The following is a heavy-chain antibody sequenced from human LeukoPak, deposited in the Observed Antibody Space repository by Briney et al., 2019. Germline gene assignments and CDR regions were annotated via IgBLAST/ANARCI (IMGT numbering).Heavy chain of an antibody. CDR2: ISGTGTTI. V-gene: IGHV3-48*04. CDR1: GFTFSSYG. CDR3: ARGGLGSWTFDS. Sequence: GGSLRLSCAASGFTFSSYGMNWVRQAPRKGLEWVSYISGTGTTIYYADSVKGRFTISRDNAKYSLHLQMDSLRADDTAVYFCARGGLGSWTFDSWGQGTLVTVSS. D-gene: IGHD3-10*01. J-gene: IGHJ4*02.